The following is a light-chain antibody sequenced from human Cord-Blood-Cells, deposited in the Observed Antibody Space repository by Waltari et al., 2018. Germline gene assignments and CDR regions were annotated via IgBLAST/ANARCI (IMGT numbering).Light chain of an antibody. CDR3: SSYAGSNKRV. V-gene: IGLV2-8*01. Sequence: QSALTQPPSASGSPGQSVTISCTGTSSDVGGYNYVSWYQQHPGKAPKLMIYEVSKRPSGVPDRFSGSKSGNTASLTVSGFQAEDEADYYCSSYAGSNKRVFGGGTKLTVL. J-gene: IGLJ3*02. CDR2: EVS. CDR1: SSDVGGYNY.